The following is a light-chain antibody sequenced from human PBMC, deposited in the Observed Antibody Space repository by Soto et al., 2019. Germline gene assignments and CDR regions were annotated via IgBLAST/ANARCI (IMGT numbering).Light chain of an antibody. J-gene: IGLJ2*01. CDR3: QSYDSSLSGVV. CDR1: SSNIGAGYD. CDR2: GNS. V-gene: IGLV1-40*01. Sequence: QSVLTQPPSVSGAPGQRVTISCTGGSSNIGAGYDVHWYQQLPGTAPKLLIYGNSNRPSGVPDRFSGSKSGTSSSLPITGLQAGDEADYYCQSYDSSLSGVVFGGGTKLTVL.